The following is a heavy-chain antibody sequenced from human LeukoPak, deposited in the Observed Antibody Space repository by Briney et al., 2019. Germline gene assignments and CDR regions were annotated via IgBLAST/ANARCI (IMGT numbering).Heavy chain of an antibody. J-gene: IGHJ6*04. V-gene: IGHV3-11*04. D-gene: IGHD3-10*02. CDR3: AELGITMIGGV. CDR1: GSTFSDYY. CDR2: ISSSGSTK. Sequence: GGSLRLSCAASGSTFSDYYMSWIRQAPGKGLEWLSYISSSGSTKYYADSVKGRFTISRDNAKNSLYLQMNSLRAEDTAVYYCAELGITMIGGVWGKGTTVTISS.